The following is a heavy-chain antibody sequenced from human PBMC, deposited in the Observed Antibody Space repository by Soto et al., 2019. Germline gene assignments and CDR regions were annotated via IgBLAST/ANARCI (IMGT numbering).Heavy chain of an antibody. CDR1: GDSVSSNSAA. V-gene: IGHV6-1*01. CDR3: ARQSSSNCYCCLDV. D-gene: IGHD1-26*01. J-gene: IGHJ6*04. Sequence: SQTLSLTCAISGDSVSSNSAAWNWIRQSPSRGLEWLGRTYYRSKWYNDYAVSVKSRITINPDTSKNQLSLQLNSVTPEDTAVNYWARQSSSNCYCCLDVWGKVNRVTVSS. CDR2: TYYRSKWYN.